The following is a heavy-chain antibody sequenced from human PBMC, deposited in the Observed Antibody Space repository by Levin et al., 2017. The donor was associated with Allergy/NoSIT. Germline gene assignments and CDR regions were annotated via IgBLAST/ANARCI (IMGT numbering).Heavy chain of an antibody. V-gene: IGHV3-15*01. CDR3: TTDAGIAAVDLLDY. CDR2: IKSKTDGGTT. D-gene: IGHD6-13*01. Sequence: GGSLRLSCAASGFTFSNAWMSWVRQAPGKGLEWVGRIKSKTDGGTTDYAAPVKGRFTISRDDSKNTLYLQMNSLKTEDTAVYYCTTDAGIAAVDLLDYWGQGTLVTVSS. CDR1: GFTFSNAW. J-gene: IGHJ4*02.